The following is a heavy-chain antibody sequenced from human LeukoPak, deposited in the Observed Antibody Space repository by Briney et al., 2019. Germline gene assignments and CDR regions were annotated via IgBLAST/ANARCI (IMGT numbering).Heavy chain of an antibody. CDR2: IKQDGSEK. CDR1: GFTFSSYW. J-gene: IGHJ6*03. V-gene: IGHV3-7*01. Sequence: RGSLRLSCAASGFTFSSYWMSWVRQAPGKGLEWVANIKQDGSEKYYVDSVKGRFTISRDNAKNSLYLQMNSLRAEDTAVYYCARNSQDYYGSGSYYTNYYYYYMDVWGKGTTVTVSS. D-gene: IGHD3-10*01. CDR3: ARNSQDYYGSGSYYTNYYYYYMDV.